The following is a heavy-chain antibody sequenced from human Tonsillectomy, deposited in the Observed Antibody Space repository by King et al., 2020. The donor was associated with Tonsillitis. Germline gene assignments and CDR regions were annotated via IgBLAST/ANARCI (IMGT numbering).Heavy chain of an antibody. CDR3: ASEVIGLDY. CDR1: GYTLTGYY. CDR2: INPNSGVT. Sequence: VQLGESGAEVKKPGASVKVSCKASGYTLTGYYMHWVRQAPGQGPEWMGWINPNSGVTNYAQKFQGRVTMTRDTSISTAYMELSRLSSDDTAVYYCASEVIGLDYWGQGTLVTVSS. J-gene: IGHJ4*02. V-gene: IGHV1-2*02. D-gene: IGHD3-16*02.